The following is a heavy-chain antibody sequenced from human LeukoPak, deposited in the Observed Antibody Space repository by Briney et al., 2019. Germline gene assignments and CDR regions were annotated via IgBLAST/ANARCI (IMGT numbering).Heavy chain of an antibody. D-gene: IGHD5-12*01. Sequence: AGGSLRLSCAASGFTFSSYSINWVRQAPGKGLEWVSSISSSSSYIYYADSVKGRFTISRDNAKNSLYLQVNSLRAEDTAVYYCARDPPDRHSGYDFIGYYGMDVWGQGTTVTVSS. V-gene: IGHV3-21*01. CDR2: ISSSSSYI. CDR3: ARDPPDRHSGYDFIGYYGMDV. J-gene: IGHJ6*02. CDR1: GFTFSSYS.